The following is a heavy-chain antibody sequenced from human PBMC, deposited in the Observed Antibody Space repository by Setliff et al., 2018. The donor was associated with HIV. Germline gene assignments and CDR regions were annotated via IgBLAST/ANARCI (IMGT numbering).Heavy chain of an antibody. J-gene: IGHJ4*02. CDR1: GFTFSNYE. V-gene: IGHV3-48*03. D-gene: IGHD3-16*01. CDR3: ARDEATGGVDY. Sequence: PGGSLRLSCAASGFTFSNYEMNWVRQAPGKGLEWVSYIRGSGSRIYYADSVKGRFTISRDNAKNSVYLQMNSLRAEDTAVYYCARDEATGGVDYWGQGTLVTVSS. CDR2: IRGSGSRI.